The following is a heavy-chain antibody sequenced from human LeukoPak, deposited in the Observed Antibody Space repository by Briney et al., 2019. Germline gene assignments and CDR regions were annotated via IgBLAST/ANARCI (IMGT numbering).Heavy chain of an antibody. CDR2: IKKDGSEK. Sequence: PGGSLRLSCAASGFTFSSYWMSWVRQAPGKGLEWVANIKKDGSEKYYVDSVKGRFTISRDNAKNSLYLQMNSLRAEDTAVYYCARDTAWFGEFHDAFDIWGQGTMVTVSS. CDR1: GFTFSSYW. CDR3: ARDTAWFGEFHDAFDI. D-gene: IGHD3-10*01. V-gene: IGHV3-7*01. J-gene: IGHJ3*02.